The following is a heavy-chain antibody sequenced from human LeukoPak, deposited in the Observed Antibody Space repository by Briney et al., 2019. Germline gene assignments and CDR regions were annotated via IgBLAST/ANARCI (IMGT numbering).Heavy chain of an antibody. CDR1: GGSISSSSYY. V-gene: IGHV4-39*07. CDR2: IYYSGST. D-gene: IGHD3-22*01. Sequence: SETLSLTCTVSGGSISSSSYYWGWIRQPPGKGLEWIGRIYYSGSTYYNPSLKSRVTISVDTSKNQFSLKLSSVTAADTAVYYCARAYYYDSSGYYYWGQGTLVTVSS. J-gene: IGHJ4*02. CDR3: ARAYYYDSSGYYY.